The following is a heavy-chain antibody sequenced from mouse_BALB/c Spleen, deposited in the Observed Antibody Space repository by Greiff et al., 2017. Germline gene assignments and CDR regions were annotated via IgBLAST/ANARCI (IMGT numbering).Heavy chain of an antibody. CDR1: GYTFTSYW. Sequence: QVQLQQPGAELVKPGTSVKLSCKASGYTFTSYWINWVKLRPGQGLEWIGDIYPGSGSTNYNEKFKSKATLTVDTSSSTAYMQLSSLASEDSALYYYASSRNCSSYDAMDYWGQGTSVTVSS. J-gene: IGHJ4*01. V-gene: IGHV1-55*01. CDR2: IYPGSGST. D-gene: IGHD1-1*01. CDR3: ASSRNCSSYDAMDY.